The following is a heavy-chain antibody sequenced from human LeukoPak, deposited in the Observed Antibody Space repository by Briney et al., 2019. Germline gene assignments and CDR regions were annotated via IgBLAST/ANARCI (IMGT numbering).Heavy chain of an antibody. D-gene: IGHD6-13*01. CDR1: GFSLSTSGMC. CDR3: ARILIAAAGGNYYYYYVDV. J-gene: IGHJ6*03. V-gene: IGHV2-70*11. Sequence: ESGPTLVNPTQTLTLTCTFSGFSLSTSGMCVSWIRQPPGKALEWLARIDWDDDKYYSTSLKTRLTISKDTSKNQVVLTMTNMDPVDTATYYCARILIAAAGGNYYYYYVDVWGKGTTVTVSS. CDR2: IDWDDDK.